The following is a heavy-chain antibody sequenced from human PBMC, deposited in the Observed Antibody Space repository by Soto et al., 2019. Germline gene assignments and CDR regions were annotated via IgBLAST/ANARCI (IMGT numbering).Heavy chain of an antibody. CDR2: INPNSGGT. D-gene: IGHD4-17*01. V-gene: IGHV1-2*04. CDR1: GYTFTGYY. Sequence: ASVKVSCKASGYTFTGYYMHWVRQAPGQGLEWMGWINPNSGGTNYAQKFQGWVTMTRDTSISTAYMELSRLRSDDTAVYYCARGVDYGDYFNFYYYYGMDVWGQGTTVTVSS. CDR3: ARGVDYGDYFNFYYYYGMDV. J-gene: IGHJ6*02.